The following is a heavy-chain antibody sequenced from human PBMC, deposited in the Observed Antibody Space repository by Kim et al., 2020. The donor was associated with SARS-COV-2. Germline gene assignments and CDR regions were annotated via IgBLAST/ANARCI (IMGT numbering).Heavy chain of an antibody. J-gene: IGHJ6*02. CDR2: IIPIFRTA. CDR1: GGTFSSYA. CDR3: AREPPGGSTLSYYYGMDV. V-gene: IGHV1-69*13. D-gene: IGHD6-6*01. Sequence: SVKVSCKASGGTFSSYAISWVRQAPGQGLEWMGGIIPIFRTANYAQKFQGRVTITADESTSTAYMELSSLRSEDTAMYYCAREPPGGSTLSYYYGMDVWGQGTTVTVSS.